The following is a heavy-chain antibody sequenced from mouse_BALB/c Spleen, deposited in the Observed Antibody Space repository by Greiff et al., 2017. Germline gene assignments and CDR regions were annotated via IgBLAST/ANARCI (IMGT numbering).Heavy chain of an antibody. Sequence: VQLKESGPELMKPGASVKISCKASGYSFTSYYMHWVKQSHGKSLEWIGYIDPFNGGTSYNQKFKGKATLTVDKSSSTAYMHLSSLTSEDSAVYYCARHITTAPWFAYWGQGTLVTVSA. J-gene: IGHJ3*01. CDR1: GYSFTSYY. CDR2: IDPFNGGT. V-gene: IGHV1S135*01. CDR3: ARHITTAPWFAY. D-gene: IGHD1-2*01.